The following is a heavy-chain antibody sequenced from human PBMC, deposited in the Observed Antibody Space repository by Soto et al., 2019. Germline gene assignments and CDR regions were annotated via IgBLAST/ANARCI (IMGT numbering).Heavy chain of an antibody. D-gene: IGHD3-9*01. CDR3: ARLEGLATISYYFDF. CDR2: IYYRGNA. V-gene: IGHV4-39*01. Sequence: QLQLQELGPGLVKPSETLSLTCSVSDDSINSDKYYWGWIRQPPGKGLEWIGSIYYRGNAYYNPSLQTRVTISLDKSKSQFSLKLNSVTAADSAVYFCARLEGLATISYYFDFWGPGALVTVSS. CDR1: DDSINSDKYY. J-gene: IGHJ4*02.